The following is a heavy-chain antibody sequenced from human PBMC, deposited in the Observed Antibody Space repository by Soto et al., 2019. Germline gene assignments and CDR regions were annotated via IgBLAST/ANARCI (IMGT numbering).Heavy chain of an antibody. Sequence: QVQVVQSGAELKKPGASVKVSCKASGSTATSYGFTWVRQAPGQGLEWMGWVTAHNGNTNYAQKFQGRVTMTTDTSTTTTYMEMRSLTSDDTAVYYCAGVRGSMSRWPYGMDVGGQGTTVPVS. CDR2: VTAHNGNT. CDR3: AGVRGSMSRWPYGMDV. J-gene: IGHJ6*02. V-gene: IGHV1-18*01. D-gene: IGHD3-10*01. CDR1: GSTATSYG.